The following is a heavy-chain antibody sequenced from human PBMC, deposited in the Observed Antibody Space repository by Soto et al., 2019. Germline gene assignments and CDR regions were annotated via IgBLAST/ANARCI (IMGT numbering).Heavy chain of an antibody. CDR2: IYSAGST. CDR3: ARAGEPEYGSAIAVDI. Sequence: GGSLRLSCAASGLTVSSSYMSWVRQAPGKGLQWVSVIYSAGSTYYANSVKGRFTISRDISTNMVYLQMSSLTDEETAVYYCARAGEPEYGSAIAVDIWGEGAVVTVSS. CDR1: GLTVSSSY. V-gene: IGHV3-53*01. J-gene: IGHJ4*02. D-gene: IGHD6-25*01.